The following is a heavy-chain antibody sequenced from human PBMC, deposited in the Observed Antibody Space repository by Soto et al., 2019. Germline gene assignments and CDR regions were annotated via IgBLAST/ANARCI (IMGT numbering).Heavy chain of an antibody. CDR2: IWYDGSNK. D-gene: IGHD6-13*01. V-gene: IGHV3-33*01. Sequence: QVQLVESGGGVVQPGRSLRLSCAASGFTFSSYGMHWVRQAPGKGLEWVAVIWYDGSNKYYADSVKGRFTISRDNSKNTLYLQMNSLRAEDTAVYYCARDRRDSSSWYEFLYYYYGMDVWGQGTTVTVSS. J-gene: IGHJ6*02. CDR1: GFTFSSYG. CDR3: ARDRRDSSSWYEFLYYYYGMDV.